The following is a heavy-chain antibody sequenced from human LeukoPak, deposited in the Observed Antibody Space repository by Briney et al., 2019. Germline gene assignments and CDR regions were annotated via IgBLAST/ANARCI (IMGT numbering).Heavy chain of an antibody. V-gene: IGHV4-4*07. CDR1: GGSISSYY. Sequence: SETLSLTCTVSGGSISSYYWSWIRQPAGKGLEWIGRIYNSGSTNYNPSLKSRVTMSLDTSKNQFSLKLTSVTAADTAVYYCAREGGFYRPLDYSGQGTLVTVSS. J-gene: IGHJ4*02. D-gene: IGHD6-25*01. CDR3: AREGGFYRPLDY. CDR2: IYNSGST.